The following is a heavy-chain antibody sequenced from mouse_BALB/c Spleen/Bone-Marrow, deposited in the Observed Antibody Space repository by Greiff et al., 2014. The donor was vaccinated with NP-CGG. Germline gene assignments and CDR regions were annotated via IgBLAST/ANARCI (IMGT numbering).Heavy chain of an antibody. J-gene: IGHJ2*01. D-gene: IGHD1-1*01. CDR3: NYYGNTFDY. CDR1: GYTFTDHA. V-gene: IGHV1S53*02. CDR2: ISPGTGSI. Sequence: QVQLQQSDAELVKPGASVKISCKASGYTFTDHAIHWVKQKPEQGLEWIGYISPGTGSIMYNEKFKDKVTLTADKSSSTAYMQLNSLTSEDSTVYFCNYYGNTFDYWGQGTTLSVSS.